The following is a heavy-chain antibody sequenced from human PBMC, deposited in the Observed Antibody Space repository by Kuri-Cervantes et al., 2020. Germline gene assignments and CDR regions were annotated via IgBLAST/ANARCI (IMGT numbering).Heavy chain of an antibody. V-gene: IGHV4-39*07. CDR2: IYYSGST. Sequence: ESLKISCTVSGGSISSSSYYWGWIRQPPGKGLEWIGSIYYSGSTYYNPSLKSRVTISVDTSKNQFSLKLSSVTAADTAVYYCARDLGSYYDFWSGYLGVSGYYYGMDVWGQGTTVTVSS. J-gene: IGHJ6*02. CDR1: GGSISSSSYY. CDR3: ARDLGSYYDFWSGYLGVSGYYYGMDV. D-gene: IGHD3-3*01.